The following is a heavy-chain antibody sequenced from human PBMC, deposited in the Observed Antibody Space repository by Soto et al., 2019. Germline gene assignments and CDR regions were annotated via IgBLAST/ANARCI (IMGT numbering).Heavy chain of an antibody. J-gene: IGHJ4*02. CDR3: ARRGSGSYFAY. CDR2: ISGSGDST. Sequence: EVQLLESGGGLVQPGGSLRLSCAASGFTFSNYAMSWVRQAPVKGLEWVSVISGSGDSTYHADSVKGRFTISRDNSMNTLYLQLNSLRAEDTAVYYCARRGSGSYFAYWGQGTLVSVSS. CDR1: GFTFSNYA. V-gene: IGHV3-23*01. D-gene: IGHD1-26*01.